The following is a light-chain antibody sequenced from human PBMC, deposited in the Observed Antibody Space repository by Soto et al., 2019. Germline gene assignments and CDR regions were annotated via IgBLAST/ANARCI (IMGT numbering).Light chain of an antibody. CDR3: QQSYSSPYT. J-gene: IGKJ2*01. CDR2: AAS. CDR1: QGISSY. V-gene: IGKV1-39*01. Sequence: IQMTQSPSSLSASVGDRVTITCRASQGISSYLNWYQQKPGKAPYLLIYAASSLQTGVPSRFSGSGSGTDFSLTISSLQPEDFATYYCQQSYSSPYTFGQGTKLEIK.